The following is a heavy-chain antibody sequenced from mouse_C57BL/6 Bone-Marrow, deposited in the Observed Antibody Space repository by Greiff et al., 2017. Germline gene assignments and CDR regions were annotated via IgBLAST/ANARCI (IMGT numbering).Heavy chain of an antibody. V-gene: IGHV5-6*01. CDR3: ARHGGLRPLGY. D-gene: IGHD2-4*01. J-gene: IGHJ2*01. CDR2: ISSGGSYT. CDR1: GFTFSSYG. Sequence: EVQLMESGGDLVKPGGSLKLSCAASGFTFSSYGMSWVRQTPDKRLEWVATISSGGSYTYYPDSVKGRFTISRDNAKNTLYLQMSSLKSEDTAMYYCARHGGLRPLGYWGQGTTLTVSS.